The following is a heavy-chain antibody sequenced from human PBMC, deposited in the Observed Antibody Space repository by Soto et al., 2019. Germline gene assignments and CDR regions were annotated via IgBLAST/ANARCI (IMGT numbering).Heavy chain of an antibody. CDR3: ARDRGSQLVYSN. CDR2: INPNSGGT. J-gene: IGHJ4*02. CDR1: GYTFTGYY. Sequence: ASVKVSCKASGYTFTGYYMHWVRQAPGQGLEWMGWINPNSGGTNYAQKFQGRVTMTRDTSISTAYMELSRLRPDDTAVYYCARDRGSQLVYSNWGQGTLVTVSS. D-gene: IGHD6-6*01. V-gene: IGHV1-2*02.